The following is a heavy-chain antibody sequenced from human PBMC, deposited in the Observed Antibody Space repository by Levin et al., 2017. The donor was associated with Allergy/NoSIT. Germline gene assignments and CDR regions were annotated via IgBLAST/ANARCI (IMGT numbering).Heavy chain of an antibody. J-gene: IGHJ6*03. V-gene: IGHV4-38-2*01. Sequence: GSLRLSCAVSGYSISSGYYWGWIRQPPGKGLEWIGSIYHSGSTYYNPSLKSRVTISVDTSKNQFSLKLSSVTAADTAVYYCTRGPYYDFWSGYYATFYYYYMDVWGKGTTVTVSS. CDR3: TRGPYYDFWSGYYATFYYYYMDV. CDR2: IYHSGST. D-gene: IGHD3-3*01. CDR1: GYSISSGYY.